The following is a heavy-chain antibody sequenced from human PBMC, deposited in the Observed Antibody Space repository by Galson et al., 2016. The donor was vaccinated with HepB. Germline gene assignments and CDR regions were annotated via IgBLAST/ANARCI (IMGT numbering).Heavy chain of an antibody. Sequence: PALVKPTQTLTLTCTFSGFSLSTYGVAVGWIRQPPGKALEWLTMIYWDDDKFYSPSLQSRLTITKDTSKNQVVLTMTNMDPVDTATYYCAHTVHSDYSPSGSYTLALDSWGQGTLVTVSS. CDR1: GFSLSTYGVA. V-gene: IGHV2-5*02. D-gene: IGHD3-10*01. J-gene: IGHJ4*02. CDR2: IYWDDDK. CDR3: AHTVHSDYSPSGSYTLALDS.